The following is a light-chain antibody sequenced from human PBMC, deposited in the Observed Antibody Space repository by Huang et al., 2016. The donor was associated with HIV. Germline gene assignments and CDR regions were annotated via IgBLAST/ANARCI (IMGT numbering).Light chain of an antibody. Sequence: EIVMTQSPATVSVSPGERVTLSCRASQGVSSNLAWYQQKPGQAPRLLVYGASTRATGIPARFTGSGFGTEFTLTISSLQSEDSVIYYCQQYDNWPPWSFGQGTKVEIK. V-gene: IGKV3-15*01. CDR2: GAS. J-gene: IGKJ1*01. CDR3: QQYDNWPPWS. CDR1: QGVSSN.